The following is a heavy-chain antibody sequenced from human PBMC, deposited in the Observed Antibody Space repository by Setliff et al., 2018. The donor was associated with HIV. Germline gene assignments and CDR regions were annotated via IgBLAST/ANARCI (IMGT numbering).Heavy chain of an antibody. J-gene: IGHJ4*02. CDR3: ARDQKGYSYGYFDS. D-gene: IGHD5-18*01. CDR2: MHTSGNT. V-gene: IGHV4-4*07. CDR1: GASLQSYY. Sequence: SETLSLTCSVSGASLQSYYWSWIRQPAGKGLQWIGRMHTSGNTNYNPSLKGRVTMSVDTSKNQFSLRLSSVTAADTAVYYCARDQKGYSYGYFDSWGQGTLVTVSS.